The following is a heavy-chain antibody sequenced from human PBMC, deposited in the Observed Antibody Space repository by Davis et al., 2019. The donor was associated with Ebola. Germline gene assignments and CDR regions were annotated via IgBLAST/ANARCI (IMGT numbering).Heavy chain of an antibody. Sequence: HTGGSLRLSCAASEFIFSNYAMNWVRQAPGKGLVWVSRINSDGSGTSYADSVKGRFTISRDNAKNTLYLQMNSLRAEDTAVYYCARVTLGYCTVWGQGTLVTVSS. V-gene: IGHV3-74*01. CDR3: ARVTLGYCTV. D-gene: IGHD2-8*02. J-gene: IGHJ4*02. CDR2: INSDGSGT. CDR1: EFIFSNYA.